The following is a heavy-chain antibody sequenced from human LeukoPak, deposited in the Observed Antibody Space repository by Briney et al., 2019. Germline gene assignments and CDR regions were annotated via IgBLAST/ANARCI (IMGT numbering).Heavy chain of an antibody. CDR1: GGSISSYY. J-gene: IGHJ4*02. V-gene: IGHV4-59*01. Sequence: SETLSPTCTVSGGSISSYYWRWLRQPPGKGLEWIGYIYYSGSTNYNPSLKSRVTISVDTSKNQFSLKLSSVTAADTAVYYCARGFGELSTYYFDYWGQGTLVTVSS. CDR2: IYYSGST. CDR3: ARGFGELSTYYFDY. D-gene: IGHD3-10*01.